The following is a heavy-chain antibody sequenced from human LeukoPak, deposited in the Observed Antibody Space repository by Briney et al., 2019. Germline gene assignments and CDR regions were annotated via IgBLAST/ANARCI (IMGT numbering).Heavy chain of an antibody. CDR1: GGSISGYL. CDR3: ARHDPVGYYQHGMDV. J-gene: IGHJ6*02. D-gene: IGHD2-15*01. CDR2: IYYTGAT. Sequence: PSETLSLTCTVSGGSISGYLWSCIRQPPGQGLEFIGYIYYTGATLYNPSLKSRVTMSVDTSKNQFSLKLSSVTAADTAVYYCARHDPVGYYQHGMDVWGQGTTVTVSS. V-gene: IGHV4-59*08.